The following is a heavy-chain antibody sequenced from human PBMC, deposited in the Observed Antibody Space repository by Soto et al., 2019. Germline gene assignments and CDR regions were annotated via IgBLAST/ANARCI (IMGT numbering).Heavy chain of an antibody. CDR2: IYPDDSDT. J-gene: IGHJ4*02. CDR3: ARASSSWYKGVFEH. D-gene: IGHD6-13*01. Sequence: PGESLKISCKGSGYSFPNYWIAWVRQMPGKDLESMGIIYPDDSDTKYSPSFQGQVTISADKSTSTAYLQWSSLKASDSAMYYCARASSSWYKGVFEHWGQGTLVTVSS. CDR1: GYSFPNYW. V-gene: IGHV5-51*01.